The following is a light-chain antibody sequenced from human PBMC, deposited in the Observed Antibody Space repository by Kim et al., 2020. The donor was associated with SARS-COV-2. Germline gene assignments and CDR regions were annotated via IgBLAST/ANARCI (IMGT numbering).Light chain of an antibody. J-gene: IGKJ2*01. Sequence: DIQMTQSPSSLSASVGDRVTITCRASQTITNYLNWYQQKLGKAPKLLIYAASTLQSGVPSRFSGSGSRTDFTLTISSLQPEDFATYYCQQSFNTLFTFGQGTKLEI. CDR2: AAS. CDR3: QQSFNTLFT. V-gene: IGKV1-39*01. CDR1: QTITNY.